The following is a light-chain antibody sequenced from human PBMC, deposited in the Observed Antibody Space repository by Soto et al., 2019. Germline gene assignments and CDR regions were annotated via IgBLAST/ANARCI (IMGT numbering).Light chain of an antibody. J-gene: IGKJ5*01. CDR1: QSIGSY. CDR3: QQYGRSPTIT. CDR2: DAS. V-gene: IGKV3-20*01. Sequence: ESVLTHSPSTLSLSLGAISTLSCRASQSIGSYLAWYPNTLGQPPRLFSYDASSRATGIPDRFSGSGSGTDFTLTISRLETEDFAVYYCQQYGRSPTITVGQGTRLEIK.